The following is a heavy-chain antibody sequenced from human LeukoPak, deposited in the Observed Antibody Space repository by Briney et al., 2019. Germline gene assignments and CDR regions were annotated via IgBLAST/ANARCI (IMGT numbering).Heavy chain of an antibody. V-gene: IGHV3-23*01. Sequence: GGSLRLSCAASGFTFSNYAMNWVREAPGKGLEWVSGIGGGGGSTYYADSVKGRFTVSRDNSKNTLYLQMNSLRAEDTAVYYCAKAGGDAYYYYYMDVWGKGTTVTVSS. CDR2: IGGGGGST. J-gene: IGHJ6*03. CDR3: AKAGGDAYYYYYMDV. D-gene: IGHD2-21*01. CDR1: GFTFSNYA.